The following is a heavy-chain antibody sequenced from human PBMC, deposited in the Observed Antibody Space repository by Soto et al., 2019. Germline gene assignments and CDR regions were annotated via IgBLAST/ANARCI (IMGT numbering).Heavy chain of an antibody. Sequence: QVQLQESGPGLVKPSETLSLTCTVSGGSITGYYWTWIRQPPGKGLEWIGYVFYKGNTNYNPSLKSRVTLSVGTSANQFSLRLSSVTAADTAVYYCARSGDSFGFTDCWGQGTLVTVSS. D-gene: IGHD5-18*01. J-gene: IGHJ4*02. CDR1: GGSITGYY. CDR3: ARSGDSFGFTDC. CDR2: VFYKGNT. V-gene: IGHV4-59*01.